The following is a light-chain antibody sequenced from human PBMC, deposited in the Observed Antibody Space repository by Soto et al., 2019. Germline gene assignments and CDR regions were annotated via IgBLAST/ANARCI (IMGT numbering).Light chain of an antibody. Sequence: QPASVSGSPGQSITISCTGTSSDIGSYNYVSWYQQHPGKAPKLMTYDVSNRPSGASDRFSGSKSGNTASLTISGLQAEDEADYYCCSYTSTRTYVFGSGTKLTVL. J-gene: IGLJ1*01. CDR3: CSYTSTRTYV. CDR1: SSDIGSYNY. CDR2: DVS. V-gene: IGLV2-14*01.